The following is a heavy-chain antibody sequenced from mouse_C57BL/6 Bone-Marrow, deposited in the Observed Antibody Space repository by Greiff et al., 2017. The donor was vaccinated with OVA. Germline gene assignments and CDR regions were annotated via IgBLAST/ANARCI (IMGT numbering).Heavy chain of an antibody. CDR1: GYTFTSYG. D-gene: IGHD1-1*01. Sequence: QVQLQQSGAELARPGASVKLSCKASGYTFTSYGISWVKQRTGQGLEWIGEIYPRSGNTYYNEKFKGKATLTADKSSSTAYMELRSLTSEDSAVYFGARGGDYYGSSYVGRDYWGQGTTLTVSS. CDR3: ARGGDYYGSSYVGRDY. V-gene: IGHV1-81*01. CDR2: IYPRSGNT. J-gene: IGHJ2*01.